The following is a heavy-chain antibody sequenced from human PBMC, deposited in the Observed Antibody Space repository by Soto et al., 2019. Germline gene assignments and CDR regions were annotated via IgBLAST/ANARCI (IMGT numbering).Heavy chain of an antibody. Sequence: SVKVSCKASGGAFSSYTISWVRQAPGQGLEWMGRIIPILGIANYAQKFQGRVTITADKSTSTAYMELSSLRSEDTAVYYCARAYCSGSSCWLKDALDIWGQGTMVTVSS. CDR2: IIPILGIA. J-gene: IGHJ3*02. D-gene: IGHD2-15*01. CDR1: GGAFSSYT. V-gene: IGHV1-69*02. CDR3: ARAYCSGSSCWLKDALDI.